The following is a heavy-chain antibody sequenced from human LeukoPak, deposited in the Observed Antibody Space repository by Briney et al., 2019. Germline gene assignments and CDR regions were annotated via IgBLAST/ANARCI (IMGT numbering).Heavy chain of an antibody. V-gene: IGHV3-23*01. CDR3: AAREWELLYYFGY. Sequence: GGSLRLSCAASGFTFSSYAMSWVRQAPGKGLEWVSAISGSGGSTYYADSVKGRFTISRDNSKNTLYLQMNSLRAEDTAVYYCAAREWELLYYFGYWGQGTLVTVSS. J-gene: IGHJ4*02. CDR2: ISGSGGST. D-gene: IGHD1-26*01. CDR1: GFTFSSYA.